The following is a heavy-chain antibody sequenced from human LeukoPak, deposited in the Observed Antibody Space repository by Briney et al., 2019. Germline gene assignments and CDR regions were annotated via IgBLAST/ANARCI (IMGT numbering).Heavy chain of an antibody. CDR2: ITGDYAT. CDR3: AKGAASGLVDWFDP. V-gene: IGHV3-23*01. J-gene: IGHJ5*02. Sequence: GGSLRLSCAASGFTFTNFAMMWVRQAPGKGLEWVSSITGDYATYSADPAKGRFTTSRDNSKNIVYLQMDSLRDDDTAVYYCAKGAASGLVDWFDPWGQGTLVTVSS. D-gene: IGHD3-22*01. CDR1: GFTFTNFA.